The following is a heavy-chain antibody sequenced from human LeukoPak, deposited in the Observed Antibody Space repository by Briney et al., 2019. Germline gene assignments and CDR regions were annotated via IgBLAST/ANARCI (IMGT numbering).Heavy chain of an antibody. V-gene: IGHV3-23*01. J-gene: IGHJ4*02. Sequence: GGSLRLSCVASGFTFRIYAMSWVRQAPGKGLEWVSVISDSGGSRYHADSVKGRFTISRDNSKNTLYLQMNSLRAEDTAVYYCAKRVDSSGYYYLPYFDYWGQGTLVTVSS. CDR1: GFTFRIYA. CDR3: AKRVDSSGYYYLPYFDY. D-gene: IGHD3-22*01. CDR2: ISDSGGSR.